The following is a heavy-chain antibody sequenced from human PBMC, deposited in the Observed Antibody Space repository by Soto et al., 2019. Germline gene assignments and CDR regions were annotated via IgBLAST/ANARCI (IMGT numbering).Heavy chain of an antibody. CDR2: ISYDGSNK. J-gene: IGHJ6*02. CDR1: GFTFSSYA. Sequence: PAGSLRLSCAASGFTFSSYAIHWARQAPGKGLEWVAVISYDGSNKYYADSVKGRFTISRDNSKNTLYLQMNSLRAEDTAVYYCAREEGNDDILTGYHSHYYYSGMEVRGQGTTVTGSS. D-gene: IGHD3-9*01. V-gene: IGHV3-30-3*01. CDR3: AREEGNDDILTGYHSHYYYSGMEV.